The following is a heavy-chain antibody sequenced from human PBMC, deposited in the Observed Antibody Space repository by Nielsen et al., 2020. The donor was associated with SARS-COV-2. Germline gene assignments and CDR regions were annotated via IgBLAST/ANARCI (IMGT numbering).Heavy chain of an antibody. J-gene: IGHJ6*02. Sequence: SLKISCAASGFTFSSYAMHWVRQAPGKGLEWVAVISYDGSNKYYADSVKGRFTISRDNSKNTLYLQMNSLRAEDTAVYYCARDPQYCSSTSCYTNYYYGMDVWGQGTTVTVSS. V-gene: IGHV3-30-3*01. CDR3: ARDPQYCSSTSCYTNYYYGMDV. CDR1: GFTFSSYA. D-gene: IGHD2-2*02. CDR2: ISYDGSNK.